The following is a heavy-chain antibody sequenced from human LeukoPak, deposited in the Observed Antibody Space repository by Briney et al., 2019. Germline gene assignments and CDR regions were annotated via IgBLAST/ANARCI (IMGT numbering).Heavy chain of an antibody. D-gene: IGHD4-11*01. CDR1: GFTFKSYT. J-gene: IGHJ4*02. Sequence: PGGSLRLSCAASGFTFKSYTMNWVRQAPGKGLEWVSGISWNSGSIGYADSVKGRFTISRDNAKSSLYLQMNSLRAEDMALYYCAKDSRAVTTGYSYFDYWGQGTLVTVSS. CDR2: ISWNSGSI. CDR3: AKDSRAVTTGYSYFDY. V-gene: IGHV3-9*03.